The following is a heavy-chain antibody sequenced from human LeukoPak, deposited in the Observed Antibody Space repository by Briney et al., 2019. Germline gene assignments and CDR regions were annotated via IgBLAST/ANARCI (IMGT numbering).Heavy chain of an antibody. J-gene: IGHJ3*01. CDR3: ARRPRDTSGYYLGAFHD. D-gene: IGHD3-22*01. CDR2: IGASGADT. Sequence: GGSLRLSCAASGFTFTNYALTWVRQAPGKGLEWVSVIGASGADTYYSDSVRGRFTVSRDNSQNTLFLHMSSLRAEDTAVYFCARRPRDTSGYYLGAFHDWGQGTTVTVSS. V-gene: IGHV3-23*01. CDR1: GFTFTNYA.